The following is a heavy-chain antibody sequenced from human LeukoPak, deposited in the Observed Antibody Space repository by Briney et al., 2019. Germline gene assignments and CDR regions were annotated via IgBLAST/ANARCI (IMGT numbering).Heavy chain of an antibody. CDR2: ITGSGGST. V-gene: IGHV3-23*01. CDR1: GFIFSSYA. J-gene: IGHJ4*02. CDR3: AKRRSEWELPSFDY. Sequence: GRSLRLSCAASGFIFSSYAMSWVRQSPGRGLEWVSAITGSGGSTYYADSLKGRFTISRDNSKNTLYLQMNSLRADDTAVYYCAKRRSEWELPSFDYWGQGTLVTVSS. D-gene: IGHD1-26*01.